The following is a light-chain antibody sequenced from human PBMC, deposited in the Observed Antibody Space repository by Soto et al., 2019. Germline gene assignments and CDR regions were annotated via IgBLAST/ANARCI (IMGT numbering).Light chain of an antibody. Sequence: DLQMTQSPSTLSGTVGDRVTITCRASQTISSWLAWYQQKPGKAPKLLIYKASTLKSGVPSRFSGSGSGTEFSLTINSLQSEDFAVYYCQEYNTWPWTFGQGTKVDIK. CDR2: KAS. CDR3: QEYNTWPWT. V-gene: IGKV1-5*03. J-gene: IGKJ1*01. CDR1: QTISSW.